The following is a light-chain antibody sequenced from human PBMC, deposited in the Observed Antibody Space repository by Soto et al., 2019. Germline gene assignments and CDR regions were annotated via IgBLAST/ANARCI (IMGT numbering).Light chain of an antibody. J-gene: IGLJ1*01. CDR1: GSNIGDNP. Sequence: QSVLTQPPSASGTPGQRITISCSGSGSNIGDNPVNWYQQLPGAAPKLLIYINDQRPSGVPDRFSGSKSGTPASLAISGLQPEDEADYYCAAWDDRLNALFGTGTKVTVL. CDR2: IND. CDR3: AAWDDRLNAL. V-gene: IGLV1-44*01.